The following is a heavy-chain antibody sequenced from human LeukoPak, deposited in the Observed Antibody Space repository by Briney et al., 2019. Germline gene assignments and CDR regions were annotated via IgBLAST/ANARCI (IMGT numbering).Heavy chain of an antibody. CDR1: GGSFSGYY. D-gene: IGHD3-9*01. CDR3: ARGWYNFDWLLHRRSVWFDP. CDR2: INHSGST. V-gene: IGHV4-34*01. J-gene: IGHJ5*02. Sequence: SETLSLTCAVYGGSFSGYYWSWIRQPPGKGLEWIGEINHSGSTNYNPSLKSRVTISVDTSKNQFSLKLSSVTAADTAVYYCARGWYNFDWLLHRRSVWFDPWGQGTLVTVSS.